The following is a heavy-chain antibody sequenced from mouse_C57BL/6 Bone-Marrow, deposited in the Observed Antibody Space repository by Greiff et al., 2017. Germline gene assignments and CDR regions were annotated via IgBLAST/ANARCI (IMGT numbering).Heavy chain of an antibody. CDR3: ARADYYGSSYYAMDY. CDR1: GYTFTDYY. CDR2: INPNNGGT. J-gene: IGHJ4*01. D-gene: IGHD1-1*01. V-gene: IGHV1-26*01. Sequence: VQLQQSGPELVKPGASVKISCKASGYTFTDYYMNWVKQSPGKSLEWIGDINPNNGGTSYNQKFKGKATLTVDKSSSPAYMELRSLTSEDSAVYYCARADYYGSSYYAMDYWGQGTAVTVSS.